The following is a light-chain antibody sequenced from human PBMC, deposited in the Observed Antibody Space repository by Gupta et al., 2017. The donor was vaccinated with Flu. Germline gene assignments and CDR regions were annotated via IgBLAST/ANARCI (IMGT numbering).Light chain of an antibody. CDR1: QTIKTW. CDR2: KAS. Sequence: DYQMTQSPSTLSASVGDRVTITCRASQTIKTWLAWFQRKPGEAPKLLIYKASTLETGVPSRFSGSGSGTEFTLTISRLQPDYFATYYCQQYYGPWTFGQGTKVEIK. CDR3: QQYYGPWT. V-gene: IGKV1-5*03. J-gene: IGKJ1*01.